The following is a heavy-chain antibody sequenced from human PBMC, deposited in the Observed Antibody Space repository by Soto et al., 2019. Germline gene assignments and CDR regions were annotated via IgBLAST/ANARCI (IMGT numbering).Heavy chain of an antibody. J-gene: IGHJ4*02. D-gene: IGHD3-16*01. CDR2: ISYSGTI. V-gene: IGHV4-59*01. Sequence: SETLSLTCTVSGASISSDYWSWIRQSAGKGLECIGYISYSGTINYNPSFRSRVSMSLDTSKNHFSLGLTSVAAADTAFYYCARVIGGRKLFDYWGQGTLVTVSS. CDR1: GASISSDY. CDR3: ARVIGGRKLFDY.